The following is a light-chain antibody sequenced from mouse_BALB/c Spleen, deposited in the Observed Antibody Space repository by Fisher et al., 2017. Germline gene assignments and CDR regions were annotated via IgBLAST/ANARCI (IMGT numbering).Light chain of an antibody. J-gene: IGKJ4*01. CDR2: DTS. V-gene: IGKV4-59*01. CDR1: SSVNY. Sequence: IVLTQSPAIMSASLGEKVTMSCRASSSVNYMYWYQQKSDASPKRWIYDTSKLASGVPARFSGSGSGTSYSLTISSMEAEDVATYYCFQGSGYPFTFGSGTKLEIK. CDR3: FQGSGYPFT.